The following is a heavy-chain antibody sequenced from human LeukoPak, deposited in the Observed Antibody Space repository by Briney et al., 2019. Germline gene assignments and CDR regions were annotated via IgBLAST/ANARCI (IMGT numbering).Heavy chain of an antibody. Sequence: PSQTLSLTCTVSGGSISSGGYYWSWIRQHPGKGLEWIGYIYYSGSTYYNPSLKSRVTISVDTSKNQFSLKLSSVTAADTAVYYCAGEQQPDHYYYYGMDVWGQGTTVTVSS. V-gene: IGHV4-31*03. CDR1: GGSISSGGYY. D-gene: IGHD6-13*01. CDR2: IYYSGST. J-gene: IGHJ6*02. CDR3: AGEQQPDHYYYYGMDV.